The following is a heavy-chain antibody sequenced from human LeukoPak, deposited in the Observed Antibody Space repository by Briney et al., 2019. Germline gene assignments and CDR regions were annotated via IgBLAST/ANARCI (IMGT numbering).Heavy chain of an antibody. CDR1: GFTFSSYA. V-gene: IGHV3-30*04. D-gene: IGHD3-22*01. CDR3: AKEGGSLDYYDSSGYYFDY. J-gene: IGHJ4*02. CDR2: ISYDGSNK. Sequence: GGSLRLSCAASGFTFSSYAMHWVRQAPGKGLEWVAVISYDGSNKYYADSVKGRFTISRDNSKNTLYLQMNSLRAEDTAVYYCAKEGGSLDYYDSSGYYFDYWGQGTLVTVSS.